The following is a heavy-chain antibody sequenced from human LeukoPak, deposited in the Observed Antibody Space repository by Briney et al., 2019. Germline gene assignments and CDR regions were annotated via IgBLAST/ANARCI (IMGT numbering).Heavy chain of an antibody. CDR3: ARGGYSYGPRSFDY. D-gene: IGHD5-18*01. CDR2: INHSGST. V-gene: IGHV4-34*01. Sequence: SETLSLTCAVYGGSFSGYYWSWIRQPPGKGLEWVGEINHSGSTNYNPSLKSRVTISVDTSKNQFSLKLSSVAAADTAVYYCARGGYSYGPRSFDYWGQGTLVTVSS. J-gene: IGHJ4*02. CDR1: GGSFSGYY.